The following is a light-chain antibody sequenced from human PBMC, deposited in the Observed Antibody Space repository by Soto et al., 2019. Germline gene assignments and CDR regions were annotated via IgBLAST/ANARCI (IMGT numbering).Light chain of an antibody. Sequence: IQITQSPSSLSASVGDRVTITCRASRSISSYINWYQQTKGKAPNLLIYTASSLESGVPSRFSGSGSGTDFTLTITSLQTEDFSTYFCQQSYSRPRTFGQGTKVDIK. CDR1: RSISSY. CDR3: QQSYSRPRT. CDR2: TAS. V-gene: IGKV1-39*01. J-gene: IGKJ1*01.